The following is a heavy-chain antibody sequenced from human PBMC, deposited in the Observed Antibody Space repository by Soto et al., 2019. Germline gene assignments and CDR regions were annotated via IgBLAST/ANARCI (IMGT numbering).Heavy chain of an antibody. J-gene: IGHJ5*02. CDR2: IYYSGST. V-gene: IGHV4-31*03. CDR3: ARDQRSWYNWFDP. Sequence: QVQLQESGPGLVKPSQTLSLTYTVSGGSISSGGYYWSWIRQHPGKGLEWIGYIYYSGSTYYNPSRKSRVTISVDTSKNQFSLKLSSVTAADTAVYYCARDQRSWYNWFDPWGQGTLVTVSS. CDR1: GGSISSGGYY. D-gene: IGHD6-13*01.